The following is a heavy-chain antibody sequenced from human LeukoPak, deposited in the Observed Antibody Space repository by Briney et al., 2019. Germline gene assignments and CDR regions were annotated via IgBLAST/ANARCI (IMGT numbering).Heavy chain of an antibody. CDR2: IYYSGST. D-gene: IGHD2-2*01. CDR3: ARAQVVPAAMESWFDP. J-gene: IGHJ5*02. CDR1: GGSISSGGYY. V-gene: IGHV4-31*03. Sequence: SETLSLTCTVSGGSISSGGYYWSWIRQHPGKGLEWIGYIYYSGSTYYNPSLKSRVTISVDTSKNQFSLKLSSVTAADTAVYYCARAQVVPAAMESWFDPWGKGTLVTVSS.